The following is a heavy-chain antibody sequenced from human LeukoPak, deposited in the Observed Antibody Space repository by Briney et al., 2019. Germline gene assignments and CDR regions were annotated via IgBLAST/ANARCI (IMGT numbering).Heavy chain of an antibody. CDR3: ARSGYDRDY. J-gene: IGHJ4*02. Sequence: PGGSLRLFCAASGFTVSSNYMSWVRQARGKGLEWVSVIYSGGSTYYADSVKGRFTISRDNSKNTLYLQMNSLRAEDTAVDYCARSGYDRDYWGQGTLVTVSS. CDR1: GFTVSSNY. V-gene: IGHV3-53*01. CDR2: IYSGGST. D-gene: IGHD5-12*01.